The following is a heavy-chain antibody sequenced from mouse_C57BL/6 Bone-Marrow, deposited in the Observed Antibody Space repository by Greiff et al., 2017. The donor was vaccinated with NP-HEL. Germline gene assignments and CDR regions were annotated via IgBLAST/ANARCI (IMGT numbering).Heavy chain of an antibody. V-gene: IGHV1-69*01. CDR2: IDPSDSYT. CDR3: ARHYYGLDY. CDR1: GYTFTSYW. D-gene: IGHD1-2*01. Sequence: VQLQQPGAELVMPGASVKLSCKASGYTFTSYWMHWVKQRPGQGLEWIGEIDPSDSYTNYNQKFKGKSTLTVDTSSRTAYMQLSSLTSEDSAVDYGARHYYGLDYWGQGTTLTVSA. J-gene: IGHJ2*01.